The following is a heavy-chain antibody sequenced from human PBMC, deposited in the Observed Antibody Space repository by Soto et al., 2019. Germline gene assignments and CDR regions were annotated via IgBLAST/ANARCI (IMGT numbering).Heavy chain of an antibody. CDR1: GFTFSTYA. CDR2: ISGSDGGT. CDR3: AKNSETGAFDI. D-gene: IGHD7-27*01. Sequence: EVYLLESGGGLVQPGGSLRLSCAASGFTFSTYAMDWVRQAPGKGLEWVSAISGSDGGTYYADSVKGRFTISTDISKHTLYLQMSSLRAEDTAVYYCAKNSETGAFDIWGQGTMVTVSS. V-gene: IGHV3-23*01. J-gene: IGHJ3*02.